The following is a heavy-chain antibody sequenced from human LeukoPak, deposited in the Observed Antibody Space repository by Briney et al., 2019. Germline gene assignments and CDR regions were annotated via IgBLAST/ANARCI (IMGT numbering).Heavy chain of an antibody. J-gene: IGHJ4*02. CDR1: GGSISSYY. D-gene: IGHD6-13*01. CDR2: IYYSGST. Sequence: SETLSLTCTVSGGSISSYYWSWIRQPPGKGLEWIGYIYYSGSTNYNPSLKSRVTISVDTSKNQFSLKLSSVTAADTAVYYCARDGLGAWYSSSWFDYWGQGTLVTVSS. V-gene: IGHV4-59*01. CDR3: ARDGLGAWYSSSWFDY.